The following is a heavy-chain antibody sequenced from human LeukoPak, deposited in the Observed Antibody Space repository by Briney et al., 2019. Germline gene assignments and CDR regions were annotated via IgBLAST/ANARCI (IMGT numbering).Heavy chain of an antibody. D-gene: IGHD2-2*03. CDR3: ARAGFGGYCSSTSCYSGYYYMDV. Sequence: PGGSLRLSCAASGFTFSSYGMHWVRQAPGKGLEWVAVIWYDGSNKYYADSVKGRFTISRDNSKNTLYLQMNSLRAEDTAVYYCARAGFGGYCSSTSCYSGYYYMDVWGKGTTVTVSS. CDR2: IWYDGSNK. J-gene: IGHJ6*03. CDR1: GFTFSSYG. V-gene: IGHV3-33*01.